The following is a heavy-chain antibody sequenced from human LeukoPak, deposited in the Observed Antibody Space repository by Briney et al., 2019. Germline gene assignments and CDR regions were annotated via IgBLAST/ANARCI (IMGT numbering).Heavy chain of an antibody. D-gene: IGHD3-22*01. CDR1: GGSISGYY. V-gene: IGHV4-4*07. CDR2: IYTSGST. J-gene: IGHJ4*02. Sequence: SETLSLTCTVSGGSISGYYWSWIRQPAGKGLEWMGRIYTSGSTNYNPFLRSRVSISVDKSKNQFSLILSSLTAADTAVYHCARGPDYSDSSGYFKYWGQGTLVTVSS. CDR3: ARGPDYSDSSGYFKY.